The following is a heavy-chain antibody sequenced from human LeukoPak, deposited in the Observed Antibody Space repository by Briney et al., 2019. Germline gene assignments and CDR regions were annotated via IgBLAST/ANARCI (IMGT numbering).Heavy chain of an antibody. D-gene: IGHD1-26*01. V-gene: IGHV1-69*13. CDR1: GGTFSSYA. CDR2: IIPIFGTA. CDR3: ARDSALGSGSYDDY. J-gene: IGHJ4*02. Sequence: SVKVSCKASGGTFSSYAISWVRQAPGQGLEWMGGIIPIFGTANYAQKFQGGVTITADESTSTAYMELSSLRSEDTAVYYCARDSALGSGSYDDYWGQGTLVTVSS.